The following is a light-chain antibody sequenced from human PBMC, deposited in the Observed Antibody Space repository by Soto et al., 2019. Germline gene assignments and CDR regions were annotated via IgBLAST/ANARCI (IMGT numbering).Light chain of an antibody. J-gene: IGKJ1*01. CDR3: QQYQNSPRT. Sequence: ETVLTQSPGTLSLSPGERATVSCRASQSVGSNSLAWYQQRPGQAPRLLIYDTSKRATGIPDRFSGSGSGTDFTLTISRLEPADFAVYYCQQYQNSPRTFGQGTKVDIK. V-gene: IGKV3-20*01. CDR2: DTS. CDR1: QSVGSNS.